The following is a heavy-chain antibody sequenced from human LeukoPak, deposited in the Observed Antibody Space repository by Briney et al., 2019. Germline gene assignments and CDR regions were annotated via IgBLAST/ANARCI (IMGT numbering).Heavy chain of an antibody. CDR1: GFTFDDYD. D-gene: IGHD1-1*01. J-gene: IGHJ6*03. CDR3: AKSSLPLEAYYYFMDV. V-gene: IGHV3-9*01. CDR2: VSWNSGTI. Sequence: PGGSLRLSCAASGFTFDDYDMHWVRHPPGKGLERVSGVSWNSGTIGYADSVKGRFTISRDNANNSLYLQMNSLRAEDTALYCCAKSSLPLEAYYYFMDVWGKGTTVTVSS.